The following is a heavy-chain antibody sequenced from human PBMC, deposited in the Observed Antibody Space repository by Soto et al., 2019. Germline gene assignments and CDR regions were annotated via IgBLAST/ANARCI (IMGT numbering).Heavy chain of an antibody. Sequence: EVQLLESGGGLVQPGGSLRLSCAASGFTFSSYAMSWVRQAPGKGLEWVSAISGSGGSTYYADSVKGRFTISRDNSKNSLYLQMNSLRAEDTAVYYCAKVVPPRHIVATMDYFDYWGQGTLVTVSS. J-gene: IGHJ4*02. D-gene: IGHD5-12*01. CDR3: AKVVPPRHIVATMDYFDY. CDR1: GFTFSSYA. V-gene: IGHV3-23*01. CDR2: ISGSGGST.